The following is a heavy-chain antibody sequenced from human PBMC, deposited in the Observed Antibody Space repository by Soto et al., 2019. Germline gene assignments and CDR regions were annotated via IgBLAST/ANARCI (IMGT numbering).Heavy chain of an antibody. Sequence: ASVKVSCKVSGYTLTELSMHWVRQAPGKGLEWMGGFDPEDGETIYAQKFQGRVTMTEDTSTDTAYMELSSLRSEDTAVYYCATEEWGNPFFDYWGQGTLVTVSS. CDR2: FDPEDGET. CDR1: GYTLTELS. J-gene: IGHJ4*02. V-gene: IGHV1-24*01. CDR3: ATEEWGNPFFDY. D-gene: IGHD1-26*01.